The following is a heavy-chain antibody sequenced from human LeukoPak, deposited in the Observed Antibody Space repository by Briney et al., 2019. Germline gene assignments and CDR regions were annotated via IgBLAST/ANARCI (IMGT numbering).Heavy chain of an antibody. D-gene: IGHD3-10*01. V-gene: IGHV1-69*13. Sequence: ASVNVSCTASGGTFSSYAISWVRQAPGQGLEWMGGIIPIFGTANYAQKFQGRVTITADESTSTAYMELSSLRSEDTAVYYCARNPPYYYGSGSPSRYYYGMDVWGQGTTVTVSS. CDR2: IIPIFGTA. CDR1: GGTFSSYA. J-gene: IGHJ6*02. CDR3: ARNPPYYYGSGSPSRYYYGMDV.